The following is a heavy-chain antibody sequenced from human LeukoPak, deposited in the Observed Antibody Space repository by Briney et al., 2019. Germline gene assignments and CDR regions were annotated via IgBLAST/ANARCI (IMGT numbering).Heavy chain of an antibody. D-gene: IGHD1-14*01. Sequence: PGGSLRLSCAASGFTFNNYNMNWVRQAPGKGLEWVSYISSSSSTMYYADSVKGRFTISRDNAKKSLYLLMNSLRDEDTAVYYCARDISSTTYYYYGMDVWGQGTTVIVSS. CDR3: ARDISSTTYYYYGMDV. J-gene: IGHJ6*02. CDR2: ISSSSSTM. CDR1: GFTFNNYN. V-gene: IGHV3-48*02.